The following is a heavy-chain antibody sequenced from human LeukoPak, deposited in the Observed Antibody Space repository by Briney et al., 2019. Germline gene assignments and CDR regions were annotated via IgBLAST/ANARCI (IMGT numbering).Heavy chain of an antibody. D-gene: IGHD6-19*01. J-gene: IGHJ4*02. CDR2: INPNSGGT. CDR3: AKDYGKKQWPSRRPPSYFDY. Sequence: GASVKVSCKASGYTFTGYYMHWVRQAPGQGLEWMGWINPNSGGTNYAQKFQGRVTMTRDTSISTAYMELSRLRSDDTAVYYCAKDYGKKQWPSRRPPSYFDYWGQGILVTVSS. CDR1: GYTFTGYY. V-gene: IGHV1-2*02.